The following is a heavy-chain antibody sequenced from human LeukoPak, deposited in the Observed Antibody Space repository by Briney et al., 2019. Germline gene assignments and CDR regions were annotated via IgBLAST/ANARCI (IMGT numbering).Heavy chain of an antibody. V-gene: IGHV3-23*01. CDR2: ITGSTGNT. J-gene: IGHJ3*02. CDR3: APRAGYGFDI. Sequence: GRSLRLSCAASGFTFDDYAMNWARQAPGKGLEWVSVITGSTGNTYYADSVKGRFTISRDNSKNTLYLQMNSLRAEDTAVYYCAPRAGYGFDIWGQGTMVTVSS. CDR1: GFTFDDYA.